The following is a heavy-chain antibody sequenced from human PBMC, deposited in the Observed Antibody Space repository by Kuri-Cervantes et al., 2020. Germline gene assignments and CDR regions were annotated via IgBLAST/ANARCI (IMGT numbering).Heavy chain of an antibody. D-gene: IGHD3-22*01. CDR3: ARAVGYYDSSGYQTSR. CDR1: GFTFSSYS. CDR2: ISSSSSTI. J-gene: IGHJ4*02. V-gene: IGHV3-48*01. Sequence: GGSLRLSCAASGFTFSSYSMNWVRQAPGKGLEWVSYISSSSSTIYYADSVKGRFTISRDNAKNSLYLQMNSLRAEDTAVYYCARAVGYYDSSGYQTSRWGQGTLVTVSS.